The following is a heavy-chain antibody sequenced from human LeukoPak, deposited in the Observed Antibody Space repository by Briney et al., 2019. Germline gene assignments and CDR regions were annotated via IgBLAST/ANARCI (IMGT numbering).Heavy chain of an antibody. Sequence: GGSLRLSCAASGFTFSSYWMSWVRQAPGKGLEWVANIKQDGSEKYYVDSVKGRFIISRDNAKNSLYLQMNSLRAEDTAVYYCARGQVGLRYFDWLSREDYYYGMDVWGQGTTVTVSS. J-gene: IGHJ6*02. D-gene: IGHD3-9*01. CDR3: ARGQVGLRYFDWLSREDYYYGMDV. V-gene: IGHV3-7*01. CDR2: IKQDGSEK. CDR1: GFTFSSYW.